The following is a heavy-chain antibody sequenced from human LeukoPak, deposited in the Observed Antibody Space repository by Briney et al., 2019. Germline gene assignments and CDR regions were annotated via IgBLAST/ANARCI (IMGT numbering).Heavy chain of an antibody. CDR3: ARATWDTNYYYYMDV. Sequence: PGGSLRLSCAASGFTFSSYTMKWVRQAPGKGLEWVSSISSSSSYIYYADSVKGRFTISRDNAKNSLFLQMNRLRAEDTAVYFCARATWDTNYYYYMDVWGKGTTVTISS. CDR1: GFTFSSYT. D-gene: IGHD1-26*01. J-gene: IGHJ6*03. V-gene: IGHV3-21*01. CDR2: ISSSSSYI.